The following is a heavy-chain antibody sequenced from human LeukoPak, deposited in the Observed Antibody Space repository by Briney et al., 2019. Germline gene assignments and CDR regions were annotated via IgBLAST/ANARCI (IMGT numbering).Heavy chain of an antibody. V-gene: IGHV3-30*18. Sequence: GGSLRLSCAASGFPLSSYGMHWVRQALAKGLEWVAVISYDGSNKYYADSVKGRFTISRDNSKNTLYLQTNSLRAEDTAVYYCAKDRSYRVSYYFDYWGQGTLVTVSS. D-gene: IGHD5-18*01. J-gene: IGHJ4*02. CDR2: ISYDGSNK. CDR1: GFPLSSYG. CDR3: AKDRSYRVSYYFDY.